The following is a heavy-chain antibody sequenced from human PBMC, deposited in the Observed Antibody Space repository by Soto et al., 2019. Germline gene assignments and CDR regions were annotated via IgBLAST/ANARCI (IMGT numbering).Heavy chain of an antibody. Sequence: EVQLVESGGGLVQPGGSLRLSCEGSGFTFSGNYMDWVRQAPGKGLEWLGRIRNKPNGHTTAYAASVKGRFTISRDDSKNLVYLQMNSLKSEDTALYYSSTTVITAPLFEYWGQGTLVAVSS. J-gene: IGHJ4*02. CDR2: IRNKPNGHTT. CDR1: GFTFSGNY. D-gene: IGHD2-21*02. V-gene: IGHV3-72*01. CDR3: STTVITAPLFEY.